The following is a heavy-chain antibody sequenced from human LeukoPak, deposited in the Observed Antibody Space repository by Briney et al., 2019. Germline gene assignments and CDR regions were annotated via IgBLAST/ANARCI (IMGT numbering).Heavy chain of an antibody. V-gene: IGHV3-48*01. J-gene: IGHJ4*02. CDR3: ARDGASVTTFFHY. D-gene: IGHD4-17*01. CDR2: ISSSSTI. CDR1: GFTFSSYS. Sequence: GGSLRLSCAASGFTFSSYSMNWVRQAPGKGLEWVSYISSSSTIYYADSVKGRFTISRDNAKNSLYLQMNSLRAEDTAVYYCARDGASVTTFFHYWGQGTLVTVSS.